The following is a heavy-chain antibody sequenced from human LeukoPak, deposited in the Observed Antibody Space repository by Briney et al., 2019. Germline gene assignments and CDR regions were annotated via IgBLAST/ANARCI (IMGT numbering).Heavy chain of an antibody. V-gene: IGHV1-24*01. J-gene: IGHJ4*02. CDR3: ARPGGRATKYYFDY. Sequence: ASVKVSCKVPGYTLTELSMHWVRQAPGKGLEWMGGFDPEDGETIYAQKFQGRVTMTRDTSTSIVYMELSSLRSEDTAVYYCARPGGRATKYYFDYWGQGTLVTVSS. CDR2: FDPEDGET. D-gene: IGHD5-12*01. CDR1: GYTLTELS.